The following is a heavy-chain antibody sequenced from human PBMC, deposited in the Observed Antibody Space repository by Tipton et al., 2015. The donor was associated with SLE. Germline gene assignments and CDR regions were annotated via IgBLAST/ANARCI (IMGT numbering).Heavy chain of an antibody. V-gene: IGHV4-59*11. Sequence: TLSLTCTVSGGSISSHYWSWIRQPPGKGLEWIGEINHSGSTNYNPSLKSRVTISVDTSKNQFSLKLSSGTAADTAVYYCARGRAVAGFDYSGQGTLVTVSS. CDR1: GGSISSHY. CDR3: ARGRAVAGFDY. J-gene: IGHJ4*02. CDR2: INHSGST. D-gene: IGHD6-19*01.